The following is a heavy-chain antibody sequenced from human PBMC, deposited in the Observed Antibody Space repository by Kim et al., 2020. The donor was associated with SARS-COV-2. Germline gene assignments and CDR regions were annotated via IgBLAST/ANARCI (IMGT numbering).Heavy chain of an antibody. CDR1: GYTFSVNP. D-gene: IGHD1-26*01. CDR3: AREEVTGGGSDVY. Sequence: ASVKVSCKASGYTFSVNPIHWVRQAPGQGLEWMGWMNAANCDIRYSPGFQDRVTFTSDTPASTAYMDLSSLTSEDTAVYYCAREEVTGGGSDVYGGQGTQVTVSS. V-gene: IGHV1-3*03. J-gene: IGHJ4*02. CDR2: MNAANCDI.